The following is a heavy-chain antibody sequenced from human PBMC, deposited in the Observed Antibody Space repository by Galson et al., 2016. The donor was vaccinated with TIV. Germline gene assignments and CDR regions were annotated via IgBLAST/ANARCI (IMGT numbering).Heavy chain of an antibody. Sequence: SLRLSCAASGFTFSSHEMIWVRQTPGKGLEWVSYISSSGETIYYTESVKGRFTMPRDNAKSSLFLQMNSLRAEDTAVYYCARVGGRVSTSYWGQGTLVTVSS. J-gene: IGHJ4*02. D-gene: IGHD2-2*01. CDR1: GFTFSSHE. CDR2: ISSSGETI. V-gene: IGHV3-48*03. CDR3: ARVGGRVSTSY.